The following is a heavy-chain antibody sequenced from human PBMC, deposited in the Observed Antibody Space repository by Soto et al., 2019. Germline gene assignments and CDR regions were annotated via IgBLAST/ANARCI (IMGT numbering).Heavy chain of an antibody. J-gene: IGHJ5*02. V-gene: IGHV3-33*01. D-gene: IGHD6-19*01. CDR2: IWYDGSNK. Sequence: PRGSRSLSCAAPGFTFSSYGMHWVRQAPGQGLEWVAVIWYDGSNKYYTDSVKGRFTISRDNSKNTLYLQRNSLRAEEKAVYYCARDGGSGGDGSNLFDPWGQGTLVTVSS. CDR1: GFTFSSYG. CDR3: ARDGGSGGDGSNLFDP.